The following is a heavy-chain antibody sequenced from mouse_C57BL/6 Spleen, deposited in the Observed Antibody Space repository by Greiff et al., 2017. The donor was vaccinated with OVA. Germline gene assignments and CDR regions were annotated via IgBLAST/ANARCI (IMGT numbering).Heavy chain of an antibody. CDR1: GYTFTSYW. V-gene: IGHV1-50*01. CDR3: ARRGTTVSYYYAMDY. Sequence: QVQLQQSGAELVKPGASVKLSCKASGYTFTSYWMQWVKQRPGQGLEWIGEIDPSDSYTNYNQKFKGKATLTVDTSSSTAYMQLSSLTSEDSAVYYCARRGTTVSYYYAMDYWGQGTSVTVSS. D-gene: IGHD1-1*01. CDR2: IDPSDSYT. J-gene: IGHJ4*01.